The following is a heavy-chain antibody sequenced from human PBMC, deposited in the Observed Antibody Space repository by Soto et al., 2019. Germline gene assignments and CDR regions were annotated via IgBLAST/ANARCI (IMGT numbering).Heavy chain of an antibody. CDR1: GFTFSSYG. V-gene: IGHV3-33*01. Sequence: QVQLVESGGGVVQPGRSLRLSCAASGFTFSSYGMHWVRKAPGKGLEWVAVIWYDGSNKYYADSVKGRFTISRDNSKNTLYLQMNSLRAEDTAVYYCACSGGYSYGPDDYWGQGTLVTVSS. J-gene: IGHJ4*02. D-gene: IGHD5-18*01. CDR3: ACSGGYSYGPDDY. CDR2: IWYDGSNK.